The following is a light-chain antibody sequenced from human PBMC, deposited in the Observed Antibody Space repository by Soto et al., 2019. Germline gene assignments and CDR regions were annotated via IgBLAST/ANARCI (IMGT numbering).Light chain of an antibody. CDR2: AAS. V-gene: IGKV1-9*01. J-gene: IGKJ4*01. CDR1: QGISSY. CDR3: QQLNSYPLT. Sequence: DIQLTQSPSFLSASVGDRVTITCRASQGISSYLAWYQQKPGKAPSLLISAASTLQSGVPSRFSGSGSGTEFTLTISSLQPEDFATYYCQQLNSYPLTFGGGTKVDIK.